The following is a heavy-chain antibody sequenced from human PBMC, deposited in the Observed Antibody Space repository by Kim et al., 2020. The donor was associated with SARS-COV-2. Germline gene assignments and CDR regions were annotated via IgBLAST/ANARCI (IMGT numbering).Heavy chain of an antibody. CDR1: GYSISSGYY. CDR2: MYHTGST. D-gene: IGHD5-18*01. CDR3: ARAMVTTYYGVDV. V-gene: IGHV4-38-2*02. Sequence: SETLSLTCTVSGYSISSGYYWGWIRQPPGKGLEWIGSMYHTGSTYYNPSLKSRVTISVDTSKNQFSLKLSSVTVADTAVYYCARAMVTTYYGVDVWGQGT. J-gene: IGHJ6*02.